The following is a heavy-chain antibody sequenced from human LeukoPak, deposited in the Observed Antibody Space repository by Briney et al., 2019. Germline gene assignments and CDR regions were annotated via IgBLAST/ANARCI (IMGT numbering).Heavy chain of an antibody. Sequence: PGGSLRLSCAASGFTFSSYAMSWVRQPPGKGLEWIGEINHSGSTNYNPSLKSRVTISVDTSKNQFSLKLSSVTAADTAVYYCARGYSSDYYYYYMDVWGKGTTVTVSS. J-gene: IGHJ6*03. CDR2: INHSGST. V-gene: IGHV4-34*01. D-gene: IGHD6-13*01. CDR1: GFTFSSYA. CDR3: ARGYSSDYYYYYMDV.